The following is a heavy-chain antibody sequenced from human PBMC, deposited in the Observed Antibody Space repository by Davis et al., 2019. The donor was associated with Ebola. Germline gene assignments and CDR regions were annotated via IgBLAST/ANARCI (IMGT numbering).Heavy chain of an antibody. CDR2: IRSKANSYAT. J-gene: IGHJ4*02. CDR3: TRHIGYCSGGSCYFDDY. Sequence: GGSLRLSCPASGFTFSNYAMSWVRQASGKGLEWVGRIRSKANSYATAYAASVKGRFTISRDDSKNTAYLQMNSLKTEDTAVYYCTRHIGYCSGGSCYFDDYWGQGTLVTVSS. D-gene: IGHD2-15*01. CDR1: GFTFSNYA. V-gene: IGHV3-73*01.